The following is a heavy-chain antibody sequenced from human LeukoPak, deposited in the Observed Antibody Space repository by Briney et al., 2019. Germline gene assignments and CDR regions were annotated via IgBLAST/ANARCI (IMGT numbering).Heavy chain of an antibody. Sequence: PGGSLRLSCAASGFTFSSYWMSWVRQAPGKGLEWVANIKQDGSEKYYVDSVKGRFTISRDNAKNSLYLQMNSLRAEDTAVYYCAREPVAVAGIYYYYYGMDVWGQGTTVTVSS. CDR1: GFTFSSYW. CDR2: IKQDGSEK. CDR3: AREPVAVAGIYYYYYGMDV. V-gene: IGHV3-7*01. D-gene: IGHD6-19*01. J-gene: IGHJ6*02.